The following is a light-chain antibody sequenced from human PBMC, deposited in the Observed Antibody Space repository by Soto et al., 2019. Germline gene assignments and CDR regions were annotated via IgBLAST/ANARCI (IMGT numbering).Light chain of an antibody. CDR2: DAS. J-gene: IGKJ2*02. CDR1: QDITNY. V-gene: IGKV1-33*01. Sequence: IQMTQSPSSLSASVGDRVTITCQASQDITNYLNWYQQKPGNTPKLLIYDASSLGTGVSSRFSGSGSGTHFTLTISSLQPEDIATYYCQQFDSGPCTFGPGTKLEIK. CDR3: QQFDSGPCT.